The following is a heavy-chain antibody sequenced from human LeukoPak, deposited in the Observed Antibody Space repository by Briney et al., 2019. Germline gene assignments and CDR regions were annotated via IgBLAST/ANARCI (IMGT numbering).Heavy chain of an antibody. D-gene: IGHD1-26*01. V-gene: IGHV3-23*01. J-gene: IGHJ5*02. CDR2: ISGGSEST. CDR3: AKGWTAVGS. CDR1: GFTFSIYA. Sequence: GGSLRLSCVASGFTFSIYAMTWVRQAPGKGREWVSGISGGSESTYYADSVKGRFTISRDNSKNTLYMEMNNLRGADTAVYYCAKGWTAVGSWGQGTRVTVSS.